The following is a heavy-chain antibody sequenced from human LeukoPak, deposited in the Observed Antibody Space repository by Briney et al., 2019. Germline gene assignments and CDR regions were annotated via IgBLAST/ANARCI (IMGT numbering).Heavy chain of an antibody. Sequence: PGGSLRLSCAATGFSFSDAWMSWVRQIPGKGLEWVGRTESKTDGGTTDYAAPVKGRFTISRDDSKNTLYLQMNSLKTEDTAVYYCTTDYYWTGVGAIYYFDYWGQGTLVTVSS. CDR1: GFSFSDAW. J-gene: IGHJ4*02. V-gene: IGHV3-15*04. D-gene: IGHD1-26*01. CDR2: TESKTDGGTT. CDR3: TTDYYWTGVGAIYYFDY.